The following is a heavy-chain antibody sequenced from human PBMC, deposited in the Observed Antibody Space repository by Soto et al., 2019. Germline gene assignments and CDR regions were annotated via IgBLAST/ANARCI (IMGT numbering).Heavy chain of an antibody. J-gene: IGHJ6*03. D-gene: IGHD6-19*01. CDR2: IYYSGST. V-gene: IGHV4-39*01. CDR1: GGSISSSSYY. CDR3: ASYTQAVAGYYDYYMDV. Sequence: QLQLQESGPGLVKPSETLSLTCTVSGGSISSSSYYWGWIRQPPGKGLEWIGSIYYSGSTYYNPYLKGRVTISVDSSKNQFSLKLSCVAAADTAVYYCASYTQAVAGYYDYYMDVWGKGTTVTVS.